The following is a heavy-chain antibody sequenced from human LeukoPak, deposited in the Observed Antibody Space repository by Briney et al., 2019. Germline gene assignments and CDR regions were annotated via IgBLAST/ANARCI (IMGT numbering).Heavy chain of an antibody. CDR2: ISSGSGYI. CDR1: GFTFSSYN. Sequence: GGSLRLSCAASGFTFSSYNMNWVRQAPGTGLEWVSSISSGSGYIYYADSVKGRFTISRDNAKNSLYLQMNSLRAEDTAVYYCARTYYGSGSYHFDYWGQGTLVAVSS. V-gene: IGHV3-21*01. D-gene: IGHD3-10*01. CDR3: ARTYYGSGSYHFDY. J-gene: IGHJ4*02.